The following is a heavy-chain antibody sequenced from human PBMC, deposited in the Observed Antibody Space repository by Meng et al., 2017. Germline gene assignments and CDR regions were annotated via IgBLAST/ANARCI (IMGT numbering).Heavy chain of an antibody. J-gene: IGHJ4*02. CDR1: ACPFSSQA. V-gene: IGHV1-69*06. CDR3: ARDGVGATDGYFDY. CDR2: IFPSFGTA. D-gene: IGHD1-26*01. Sequence: ARLRQLGAEVQKRGPSVNVTCKASACPFSSQAIGGVPHAPEEGLEWLGGIFPSFGTANSAHTFPGRVTITADKSTRPAYMELSSVAAEATSVYYCARDGVGATDGYFDYWGQGTLVTVSS.